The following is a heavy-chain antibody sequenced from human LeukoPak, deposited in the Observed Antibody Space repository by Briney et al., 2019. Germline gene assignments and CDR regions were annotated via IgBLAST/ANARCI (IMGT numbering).Heavy chain of an antibody. CDR2: ISCRGDNI. Sequence: GGSRTLSRAASGFTFSKYWMNWVRQAPGKGLEWVSTISCRGDNIYYADSFKGRFTTSRDNAKSSLYLQMTSLRADDTAVYYCSRDSALAAFNYWGKGTLVTVSS. V-gene: IGHV3-21*04. CDR1: GFTFSKYW. D-gene: IGHD6-19*01. J-gene: IGHJ4*02. CDR3: SRDSALAAFNY.